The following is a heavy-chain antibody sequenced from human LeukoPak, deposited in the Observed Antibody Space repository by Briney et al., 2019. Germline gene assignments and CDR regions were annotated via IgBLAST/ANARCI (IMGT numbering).Heavy chain of an antibody. Sequence: GGSLRLSCAASGFPLSRSAMSWVRQAPGKGLEWVSNISGSGSGGGTYYADSVKGRFTISRDNSKNTLYLQMNSLRAEDTAVYYCAKSGDNRFDYWGQGTLVTVSS. D-gene: IGHD5-24*01. CDR3: AKSGDNRFDY. CDR1: GFPLSRSA. V-gene: IGHV3-23*01. J-gene: IGHJ4*02. CDR2: ISGSGSGGGT.